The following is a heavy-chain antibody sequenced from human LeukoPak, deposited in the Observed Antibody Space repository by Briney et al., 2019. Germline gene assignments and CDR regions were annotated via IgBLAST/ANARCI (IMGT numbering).Heavy chain of an antibody. V-gene: IGHV3-7*03. Sequence: RGSLRLSCAASGFAFNSYWMSWVRRTPGKGLEWVATMDGGGSATYYVDSVKGRFTITRDNAKNSLFLQMNSLRAEDTALYYCANEEWYRFDYWGQGTLVTVPS. CDR2: MDGGGSAT. J-gene: IGHJ4*02. D-gene: IGHD2-8*01. CDR3: ANEEWYRFDY. CDR1: GFAFNSYW.